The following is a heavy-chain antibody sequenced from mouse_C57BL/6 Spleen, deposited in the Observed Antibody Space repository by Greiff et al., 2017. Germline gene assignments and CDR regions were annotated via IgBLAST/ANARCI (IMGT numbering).Heavy chain of an antibody. CDR3: ARGTIYYYGSSVHWYFDV. V-gene: IGHV1-80*01. Sequence: QVQLQQSGAELVKPGASVKISCKASGYAFSSYWMNWVKQRPAKGLEWIGQIYPGDGDTNYNGKFKGKATLTADKSSSTAYMQLSSLTSEDSAVYFCARGTIYYYGSSVHWYFDVWGTGTTVTVSS. J-gene: IGHJ1*03. CDR1: GYAFSSYW. CDR2: IYPGDGDT. D-gene: IGHD1-1*01.